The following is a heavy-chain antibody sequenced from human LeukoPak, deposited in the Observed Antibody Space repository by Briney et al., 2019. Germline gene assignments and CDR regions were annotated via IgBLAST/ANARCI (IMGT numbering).Heavy chain of an antibody. V-gene: IGHV1-18*01. J-gene: IGHJ5*02. Sequence: ASVKVSCKASGYTFTSHGISWVRQAPGQGLEWMGWISAYNGNTNYAQKLQGRVTMTTDTSTSTAYMELRSLRSDDTAVYYCARTSTSCSYNWFDPWGQGTLVTVSS. CDR3: ARTSTSCSYNWFDP. CDR1: GYTFTSHG. CDR2: ISAYNGNT. D-gene: IGHD2-2*01.